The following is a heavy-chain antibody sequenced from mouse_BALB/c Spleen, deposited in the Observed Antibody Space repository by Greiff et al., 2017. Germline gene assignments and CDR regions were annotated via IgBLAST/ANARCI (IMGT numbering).Heavy chain of an antibody. D-gene: IGHD1-1*01. CDR2: IYPGDGDT. Sequence: QVQLQQSGAELARPGASVKLSCKASGYTFTSYWMQWVKQRPGQGLEWIGAIYPGDGDTRYTQKFKGKATLTADKSSSTAYMQLSSLASEDSAVYYCARGKGSFTTVVPDWFAYWGQGTLVTVSA. V-gene: IGHV1-87*01. CDR3: ARGKGSFTTVVPDWFAY. CDR1: GYTFTSYW. J-gene: IGHJ3*01.